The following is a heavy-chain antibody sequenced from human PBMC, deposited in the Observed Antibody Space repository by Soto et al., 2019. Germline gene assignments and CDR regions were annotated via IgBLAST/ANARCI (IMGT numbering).Heavy chain of an antibody. CDR1: AFSLTSCS. V-gene: IGHV3-23*01. Sequence: GGSLRLSCVTSAFSLTSCSMSWVRQTPGKGLEWVSALSRSGGATYYADSVKGRFTISRDTSKNTVYLQMSNLRAEDTAIYYYAKGEMATIRNSFDPWGQGTLVTVSS. J-gene: IGHJ5*02. D-gene: IGHD5-12*01. CDR2: LSRSGGAT. CDR3: AKGEMATIRNSFDP.